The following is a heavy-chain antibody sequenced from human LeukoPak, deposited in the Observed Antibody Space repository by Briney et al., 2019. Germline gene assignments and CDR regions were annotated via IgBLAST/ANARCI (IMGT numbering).Heavy chain of an antibody. J-gene: IGHJ5*02. CDR1: GFTFSTYG. Sequence: GGSLRLSCAASGFTFSTYGMHWVRQAPGKGLEWVAVISDDGNKIYYADSVKGRFTISRDKSKNSLHLQMDSLRTEDTAVYYCARVRITRANWFDPWGQGTLVTVSS. V-gene: IGHV3-33*01. D-gene: IGHD2-2*01. CDR3: ARVRITRANWFDP. CDR2: ISDDGNKI.